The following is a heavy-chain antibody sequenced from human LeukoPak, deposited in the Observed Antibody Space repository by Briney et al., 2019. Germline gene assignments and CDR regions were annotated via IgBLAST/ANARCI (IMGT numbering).Heavy chain of an antibody. Sequence: ASVKVSCKASGYTFTSYGISWVRQAPGQGLEWMGWISAYNGNTNYAQKLQGRVTMTTDTSTSTVYMELSSLRSEDTAVYYCAKDAYWLNIVDREYYFDYWGQGTLVTVSS. CDR3: AKDAYWLNIVDREYYFDY. D-gene: IGHD5-12*01. CDR2: ISAYNGNT. J-gene: IGHJ4*02. V-gene: IGHV1-18*01. CDR1: GYTFTSYG.